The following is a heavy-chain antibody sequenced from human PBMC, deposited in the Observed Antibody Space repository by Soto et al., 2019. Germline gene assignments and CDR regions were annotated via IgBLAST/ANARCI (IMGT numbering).Heavy chain of an antibody. CDR2: ISWDGGST. D-gene: IGHD3-16*01. Sequence: GGSLRLSCAASGFTFDDYTMHWVRQAPGKGLEWVSLISWDGGSTYYADSVKGRFTISRDNSKNSLYLQMNSLRTEDTALYYCARRAPLGGEGLDVWGQGTTVTVSS. V-gene: IGHV3-43*01. CDR3: ARRAPLGGEGLDV. J-gene: IGHJ6*02. CDR1: GFTFDDYT.